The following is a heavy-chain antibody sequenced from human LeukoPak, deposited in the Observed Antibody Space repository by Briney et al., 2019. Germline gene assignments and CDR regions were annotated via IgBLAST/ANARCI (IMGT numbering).Heavy chain of an antibody. J-gene: IGHJ4*02. D-gene: IGHD3-22*01. CDR3: ATGLYDSSGYRIYYFDY. CDR1: GYTLTELS. CDR2: FDPEDGET. Sequence: ASVKVSCKVSGYTLTELSMHWVRQAPGKGLEWMGGFDPEDGETIYAQKFQGRVTMTEDTSADTAYMELSSLRSEDTAAYYCATGLYDSSGYRIYYFDYWGQGTLVTVSS. V-gene: IGHV1-24*01.